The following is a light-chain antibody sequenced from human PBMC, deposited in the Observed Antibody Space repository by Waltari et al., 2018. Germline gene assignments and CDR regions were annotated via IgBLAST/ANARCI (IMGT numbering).Light chain of an antibody. CDR2: GAY. CDR1: QSVGRS. V-gene: IGKV3-20*01. J-gene: IGKJ1*01. Sequence: EFVFTPSPAPLSLSPWERATLSCWASQSVGRSLAWYQQKRGQAPRLLIYGAYTRATGIPDRFSGSGSGTDFSLTISRLEPEDFAVYYCQHYVRLPVTFGQGTKVEIK. CDR3: QHYVRLPVT.